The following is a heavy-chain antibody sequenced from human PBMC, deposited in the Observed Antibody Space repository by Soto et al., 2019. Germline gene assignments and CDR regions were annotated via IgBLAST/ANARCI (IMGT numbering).Heavy chain of an antibody. CDR2: IDPSDSYT. V-gene: IGHV5-10-1*01. Sequence: GESLKISCKGSGYSFSSYWISWVRQMPGKGLEWMGRIDPSDSYTNYSPSFQGHVTISADKSISTAYLQWSSLKASDTAMYYCARLPYSSSYFDYWGQGTLVTVSS. CDR1: GYSFSSYW. D-gene: IGHD6-13*01. J-gene: IGHJ4*02. CDR3: ARLPYSSSYFDY.